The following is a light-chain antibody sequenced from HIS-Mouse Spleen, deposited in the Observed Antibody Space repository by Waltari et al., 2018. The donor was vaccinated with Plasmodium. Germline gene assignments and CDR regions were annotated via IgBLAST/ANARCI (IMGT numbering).Light chain of an antibody. CDR2: GAS. J-gene: IGKJ3*01. Sequence: EIVMTQSPATLSVSPGERATLSCRASQSVSSNLAWYQENHGQSPRLRIYGASTRATGIPARCSGSGSGTEFTLTISSLQSEDFAVYYCQQYNNWSFTFGPGTKVDIK. CDR1: QSVSSN. V-gene: IGKV3-15*01. CDR3: QQYNNWSFT.